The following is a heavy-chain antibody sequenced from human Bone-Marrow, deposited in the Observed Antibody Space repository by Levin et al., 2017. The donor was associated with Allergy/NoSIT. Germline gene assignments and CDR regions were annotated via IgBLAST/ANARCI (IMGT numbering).Heavy chain of an antibody. J-gene: IGHJ4*02. Sequence: GESLKISCKASGYTFTSYGISWVRQAPGQGLEWMGWISAYNGNTNYAQKLQGRVTMTTDTSTSTAYMELRSLRSDDTAVYYCARESATVTTREYYFDYWGQGTLVTVSS. CDR3: ARESATVTTREYYFDY. CDR1: GYTFTSYG. D-gene: IGHD4-17*01. V-gene: IGHV1-18*01. CDR2: ISAYNGNT.